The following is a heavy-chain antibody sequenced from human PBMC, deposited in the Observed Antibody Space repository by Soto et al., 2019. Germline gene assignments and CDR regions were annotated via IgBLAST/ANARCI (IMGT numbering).Heavy chain of an antibody. Sequence: PGGSLRLSCAASGFTFSSFAMAWVRQAPGKGLEWVSTISGSGGSIYYADSVNGRFTISRDNSKNTLYLHLDSLIAEDTALYYCAKSWQLAYWGQGTLVTVSS. CDR2: ISGSGGSI. D-gene: IGHD6-13*01. CDR3: AKSWQLAY. V-gene: IGHV3-23*01. CDR1: GFTFSSFA. J-gene: IGHJ4*02.